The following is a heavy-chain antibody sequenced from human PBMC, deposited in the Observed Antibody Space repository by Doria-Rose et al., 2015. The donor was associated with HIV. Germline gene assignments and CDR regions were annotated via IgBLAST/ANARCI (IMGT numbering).Heavy chain of an antibody. J-gene: IGHJ4*02. CDR1: GVSLSSPGMG. CDR3: ARIKSSRWYHKYYFDF. Sequence: ESGPVLVKPTETLTLTCTVSGVSLSSPGMGVSWIRQPPGKALEWLANIFSDDERSYKTALKSRLTISRGTSNSQVLLTMTDVDPVDTATYYCARIKSSRWYHKYYFDFWGQGTLFIVSA. D-gene: IGHD6-13*01. CDR2: IFSDDER. V-gene: IGHV2-26*01.